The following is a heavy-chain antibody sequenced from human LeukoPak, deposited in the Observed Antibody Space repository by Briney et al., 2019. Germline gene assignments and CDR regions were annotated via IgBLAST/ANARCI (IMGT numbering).Heavy chain of an antibody. CDR1: GYTFTGYY. Sequence: ASVKVSCKASGYTFTGYYMHWVRQAPGQGLEWMGWINPNSGGTNYAQKFQGRVTMTRDTSISTAYMELSRLRSDDTAVYYCAALTVVPAATNWFDPWGQGTLVTVSS. CDR2: INPNSGGT. D-gene: IGHD2-2*01. V-gene: IGHV1-2*02. CDR3: AALTVVPAATNWFDP. J-gene: IGHJ5*02.